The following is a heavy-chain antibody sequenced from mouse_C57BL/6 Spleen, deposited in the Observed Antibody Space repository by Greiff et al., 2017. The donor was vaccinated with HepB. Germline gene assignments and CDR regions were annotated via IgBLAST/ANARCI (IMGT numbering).Heavy chain of an antibody. D-gene: IGHD2-4*01. Sequence: QVQLQQPGAELVKPGASVKMSCKASGYTFTSYWITWVKQRPGQGLEWIGDIYPGSGSTNYNEKFKSKATLTVDTSSSTAYMQLSSLTSEDSAVYYCARRGYDYDSAFDYWGQGTTLTVSS. CDR3: ARRGYDYDSAFDY. CDR2: IYPGSGST. J-gene: IGHJ2*01. V-gene: IGHV1-55*01. CDR1: GYTFTSYW.